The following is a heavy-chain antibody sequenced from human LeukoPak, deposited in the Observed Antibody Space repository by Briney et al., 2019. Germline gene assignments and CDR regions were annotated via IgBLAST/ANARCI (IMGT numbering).Heavy chain of an antibody. J-gene: IGHJ4*02. D-gene: IGHD6-19*01. CDR2: IWYDGSNK. CDR1: GFTFSSYG. V-gene: IGHV3-33*01. Sequence: HAGRSLRLSCAASGFTFSSYGMHWVRQAPGKGLEWVAVIWYDGSNKYYADSVKGRFTISRDNSKNTLYPQMNSLRAEGTAVYYCARGYSSGWYDYWGQGTLVTVSS. CDR3: ARGYSSGWYDY.